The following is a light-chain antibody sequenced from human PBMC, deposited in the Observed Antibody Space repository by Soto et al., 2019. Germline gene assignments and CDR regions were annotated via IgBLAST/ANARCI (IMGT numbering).Light chain of an antibody. CDR2: DAS. J-gene: IGKJ5*01. Sequence: DVQVTQYPSSLFASVGDRVTITCQATQDINIYLNWYQQKPGKAPNLLIYDASNLEIGVPSRFSGSGSGTEFTLTISSLQPEDFATYYCQQLSNYPITFGQGTRLEI. CDR3: QQLSNYPIT. V-gene: IGKV1-33*01. CDR1: QDINIY.